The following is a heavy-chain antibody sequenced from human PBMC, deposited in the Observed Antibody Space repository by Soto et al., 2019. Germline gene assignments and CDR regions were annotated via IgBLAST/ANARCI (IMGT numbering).Heavy chain of an antibody. V-gene: IGHV4-61*01. Sequence: PSETLSLTCTVSGDSISSASYFWGWIRQPPGKGLEWIGYIYYSGSTNYNPSLKSRVTISVDTSKNQFSLKLSSVTAADTAVYYCAKTRRSGYSYNWFDPWG. CDR1: GDSISSASYF. D-gene: IGHD3-3*01. J-gene: IGHJ5*02. CDR2: IYYSGST. CDR3: AKTRRSGYSYNWFDP.